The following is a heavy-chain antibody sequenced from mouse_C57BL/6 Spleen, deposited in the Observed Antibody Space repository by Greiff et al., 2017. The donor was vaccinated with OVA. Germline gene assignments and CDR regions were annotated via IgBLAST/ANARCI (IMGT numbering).Heavy chain of an antibody. V-gene: IGHV1-61*01. CDR1: GYTFTSYW. Sequence: QVQLQQPGAELVRPGSSVKLSCKASGYTFTSYWMDWVKQRPGQGLEWIGNIYPSDSETHYNQKFKDKATLTVDKSSSTAYMQLSSLTSEDSAVYYCARGVAYYAMDYWGQGTSVTVSS. CDR2: IYPSDSET. D-gene: IGHD1-1*01. CDR3: ARGVAYYAMDY. J-gene: IGHJ4*01.